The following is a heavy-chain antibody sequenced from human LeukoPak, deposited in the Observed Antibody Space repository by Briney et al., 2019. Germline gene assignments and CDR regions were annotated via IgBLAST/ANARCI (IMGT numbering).Heavy chain of an antibody. CDR1: GGSISSSNYY. V-gene: IGHV4-39*07. D-gene: IGHD3-3*01. CDR2: INHSGST. J-gene: IGHJ3*02. Sequence: SETLSLTCTVSGGSISSSNYYWSWIRQPPGKGLEWIGEINHSGSTNYNPSLKSRVTISVDTSKNQFSLKLSSVTAADTAVYYCARAEWSSRAFDIWGQGTMVTVSS. CDR3: ARAEWSSRAFDI.